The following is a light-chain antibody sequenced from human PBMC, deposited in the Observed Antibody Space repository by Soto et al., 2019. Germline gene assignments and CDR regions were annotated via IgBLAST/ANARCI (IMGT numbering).Light chain of an antibody. CDR2: AAS. CDR3: QQANTFPFP. V-gene: IGKV1-12*02. CDR1: QHISSW. J-gene: IGKJ3*01. Sequence: DIQMTQSPSSVSASVGDRVTFTCRASQHISSWLAWYQQKPGKAPKLLIAAASILQSGVPSRFSGSGYGTDFTLTISSLQPEDFANYFCQQANTFPFPFDPG.